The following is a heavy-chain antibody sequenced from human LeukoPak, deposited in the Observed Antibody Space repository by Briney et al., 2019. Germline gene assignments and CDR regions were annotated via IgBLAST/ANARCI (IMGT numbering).Heavy chain of an antibody. V-gene: IGHV3-7*01. D-gene: IGHD6-19*01. CDR3: AKDNGSSGWYRPPGYMDV. J-gene: IGHJ6*03. CDR1: GFTFSSYW. Sequence: GGSLRLSCAASGFTFSSYWMSWVRQAPGKGLEWVAIIKQDGSEKYYVDSVKGRFTISRDNSKNTLYLQMNSLRAEDTVVYYCAKDNGSSGWYRPPGYMDVWGKGTTVTISS. CDR2: IKQDGSEK.